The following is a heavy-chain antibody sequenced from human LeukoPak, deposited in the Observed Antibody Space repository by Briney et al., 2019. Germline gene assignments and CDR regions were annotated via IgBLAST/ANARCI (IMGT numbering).Heavy chain of an antibody. J-gene: IGHJ4*02. D-gene: IGHD5-12*01. V-gene: IGHV3-21*01. Sequence: PGRSLRLSCAASGFTFSSYEMNWVRQAPGKGLEWVSSISSSSSYIYYTDSVKGRFTISRDNAKNSLYLQMNSLRAEDTAVYYCARDLEGYSGYAGDYWGQGTLVTVSS. CDR2: ISSSSSYI. CDR3: ARDLEGYSGYAGDY. CDR1: GFTFSSYE.